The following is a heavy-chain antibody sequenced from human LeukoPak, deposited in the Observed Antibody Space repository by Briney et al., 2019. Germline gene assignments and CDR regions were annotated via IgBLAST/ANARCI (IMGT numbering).Heavy chain of an antibody. CDR2: IYSGGGT. J-gene: IGHJ6*02. CDR3: ARDSTPDYGDSRDYGMDV. V-gene: IGHV3-53*04. Sequence: GGSLRLSCAASGFTVSSNYMSWVRQAPGKGLEWVSVIYSGGGTYYADSVKGRFTISRHNSKNTLYLQMNSLRAEDTAVYYCARDSTPDYGDSRDYGMDVWGQGTTVTVSS. CDR1: GFTVSSNY. D-gene: IGHD4-17*01.